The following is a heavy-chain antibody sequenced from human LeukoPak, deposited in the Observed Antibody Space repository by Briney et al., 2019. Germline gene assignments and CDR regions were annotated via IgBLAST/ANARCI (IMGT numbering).Heavy chain of an antibody. CDR1: GXSISSYY. V-gene: IGHV4-59*08. CDR3: AGLLGYCSGGSCYTYYFDY. D-gene: IGHD2-15*01. J-gene: IGHJ4*02. CDR2: IYYSGST. Sequence: SETLSLTCTVSGXSISSYYWSWIRQPPGKGLEWIGYIYYSGSTNYNPSLKSRVTISVDTSKNQFSLKLSSVTAADTAVYYCAGLLGYCSGGSCYTYYFDYWGQGTLVTVSS.